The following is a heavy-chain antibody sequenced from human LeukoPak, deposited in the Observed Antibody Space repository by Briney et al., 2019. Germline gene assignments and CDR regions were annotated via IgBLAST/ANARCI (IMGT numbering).Heavy chain of an antibody. CDR1: GFTFSSYW. CDR2: IKQDGSEK. J-gene: IGHJ4*02. CDR3: VVSWGIAAAGVSRGDY. D-gene: IGHD6-13*01. Sequence: GGSLRLSCEASGFTFSSYWMSWVRQAPGKGLEWVANIKQDGSEKYCVDSVKGRFTISRDNAKNSLYLQMNSLRAEDTAVYYCVVSWGIAAAGVSRGDYWGQGTLVTVSS. V-gene: IGHV3-7*01.